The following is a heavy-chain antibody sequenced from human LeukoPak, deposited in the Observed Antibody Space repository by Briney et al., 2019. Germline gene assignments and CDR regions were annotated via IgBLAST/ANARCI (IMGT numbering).Heavy chain of an antibody. D-gene: IGHD1-26*01. CDR3: ARDPRSWGGDYYFDY. Sequence: GGSLRLSCAASGFTFSSYSMNWVRQAPGKGLEWVSYISSSGSTIYYADSVKGRFTISRDNAKNSLYLQMNSLRAEDTAVYYCARDPRSWGGDYYFDYWGQGTLVTVSS. CDR1: GFTFSSYS. CDR2: ISSSGSTI. V-gene: IGHV3-48*04. J-gene: IGHJ4*02.